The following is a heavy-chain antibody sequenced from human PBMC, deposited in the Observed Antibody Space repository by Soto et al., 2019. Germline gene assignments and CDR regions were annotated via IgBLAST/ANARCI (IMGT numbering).Heavy chain of an antibody. Sequence: EVQLLESGGDLVQPGGSLRLSCAASGFTFSTSTMNWVRHAPGKGLEWIAGISGSVGGTYYGDSVRGRFTISRYDSKNRIYLQLNNRIPDDTALYFCAGDAMYDRSGYGPFFHWGQGSLVTVSS. D-gene: IGHD3-22*01. J-gene: IGHJ4*02. CDR1: GFTFSTST. V-gene: IGHV3-23*01. CDR2: ISGSVGGT. CDR3: AGDAMYDRSGYGPFFH.